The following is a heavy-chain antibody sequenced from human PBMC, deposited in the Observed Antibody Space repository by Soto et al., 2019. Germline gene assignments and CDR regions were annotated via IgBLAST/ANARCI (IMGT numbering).Heavy chain of an antibody. V-gene: IGHV3-48*03. J-gene: IGHJ4*02. CDR3: ARVRWLVLDY. Sequence: HPGGSLRLSCAASGFTFSSYEMNWVRQAPGKGLEWVSYISSSGSTIYYADSVKGRFTISRDNAKNSLYLQMNSLRAEDTAVYYCARVRWLVLDYWGQGTLVTVSS. CDR2: ISSSGSTI. CDR1: GFTFSSYE. D-gene: IGHD6-19*01.